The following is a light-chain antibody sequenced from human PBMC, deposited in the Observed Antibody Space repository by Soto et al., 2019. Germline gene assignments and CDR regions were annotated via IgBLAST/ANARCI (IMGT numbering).Light chain of an antibody. CDR1: QSVLYSSNNRNY. Sequence: DIVMTQSPDSLAVSLGERATINCKSSQSVLYSSNNRNYSGWYQQKPGQPPKLLIYWASTRESGVPDRFSGSGSGTDFTLTISSLQAEDVAVYYCQQYYGTPWTFGQGTKVEIK. CDR3: QQYYGTPWT. V-gene: IGKV4-1*01. CDR2: WAS. J-gene: IGKJ1*01.